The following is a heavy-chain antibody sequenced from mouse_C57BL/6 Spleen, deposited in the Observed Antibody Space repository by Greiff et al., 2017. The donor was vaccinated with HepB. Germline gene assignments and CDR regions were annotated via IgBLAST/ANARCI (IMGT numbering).Heavy chain of an antibody. D-gene: IGHD2-4*01. V-gene: IGHV10-1*01. CDR1: GFSFNTYA. J-gene: IGHJ3*01. Sequence: EADGGLVQPKGSLKLSCAASGFSFNTYAMNWVRQAPGKGLEWVARIRSKSNNYATYYADSVKDRFTISRDDSESMLYLQMNNLKTEDTAMYYCVRHLPYDYGFAYWGQGTLVTVSA. CDR2: IRSKSNNYAT. CDR3: VRHLPYDYGFAY.